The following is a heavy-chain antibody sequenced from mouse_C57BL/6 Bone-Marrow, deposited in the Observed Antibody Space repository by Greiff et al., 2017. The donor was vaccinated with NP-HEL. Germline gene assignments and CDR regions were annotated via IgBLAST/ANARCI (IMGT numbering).Heavy chain of an antibody. J-gene: IGHJ2*01. Sequence: QVQLQQPGAELVKPGASVKLSCKASGYTFTSYWMHWVKQRPGKGLEWIGQIYPGDGDTNYNGKFKGKATLTADKSSSTAYMQLSSLTSEDSAVYFGARYYGSSYYFDYWGQGTTLTGSS. CDR2: IYPGDGDT. CDR3: ARYYGSSYYFDY. V-gene: IGHV1-80*01. D-gene: IGHD1-1*01. CDR1: GYTFTSYW.